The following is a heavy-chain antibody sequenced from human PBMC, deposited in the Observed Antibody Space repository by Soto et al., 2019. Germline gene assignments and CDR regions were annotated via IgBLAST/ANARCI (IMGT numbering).Heavy chain of an antibody. J-gene: IGHJ6*02. Sequence: SETLSLTCAVSGGSISSGGYSWSWIRQPPGKGLEWIGYIYHSGSTYYNPSLKSRVTISVDTSKNQFSLKLSSVTAADTAVYYCARVFPYYYGSGARHYYGMDVWGQGTTVTVSS. D-gene: IGHD3-10*01. CDR3: ARVFPYYYGSGARHYYGMDV. V-gene: IGHV4-30-2*01. CDR1: GGSISSGGYS. CDR2: IYHSGST.